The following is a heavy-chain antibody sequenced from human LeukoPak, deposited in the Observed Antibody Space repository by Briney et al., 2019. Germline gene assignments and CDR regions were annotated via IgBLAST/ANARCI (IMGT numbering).Heavy chain of an antibody. V-gene: IGHV1-69*04. J-gene: IGHJ4*02. Sequence: ASVKVSCKASGGTFSSYAISWVRQAPGQGLEWMGRIIPILGIANYAQKFQGRVTITADKSTSTAYTELSSLRSEDTAVYYCARMGFLEWSYFDYWGQGTLVTVSS. CDR2: IIPILGIA. D-gene: IGHD3-3*01. CDR3: ARMGFLEWSYFDY. CDR1: GGTFSSYA.